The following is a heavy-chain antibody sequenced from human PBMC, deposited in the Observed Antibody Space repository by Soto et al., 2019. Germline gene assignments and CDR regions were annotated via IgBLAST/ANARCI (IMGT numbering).Heavy chain of an antibody. CDR2: ISAYNGNT. Sequence: ASVKVSCKASGYTFTSYGISLVRQAPGQGLEWMGWISAYNGNTNYAQNLQGRVTMTTDTSTSTAYMDLRSLRSDDTAVYYCARDLGQQLVDYWGQGTLVTVSS. J-gene: IGHJ4*02. CDR1: GYTFTSYG. CDR3: ARDLGQQLVDY. D-gene: IGHD6-13*01. V-gene: IGHV1-18*01.